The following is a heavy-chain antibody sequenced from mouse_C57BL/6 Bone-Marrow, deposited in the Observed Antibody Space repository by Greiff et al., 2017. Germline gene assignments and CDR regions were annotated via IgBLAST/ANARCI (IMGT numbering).Heavy chain of an antibody. CDR2: IRSKSSNYAT. Sequence: DVKLQESGGGLVQPKGSLKLSCAASGFTFNTYAMHWVRQAPGKGLEWVARIRSKSSNYATYYADSVKDRFTISRDDSQSMLYLQMNNLKTEDTAMYYCVRDTYGSSDWYFDVWGTGTTVTVSS. CDR1: GFTFNTYA. V-gene: IGHV10-3*01. J-gene: IGHJ1*03. CDR3: VRDTYGSSDWYFDV. D-gene: IGHD1-1*01.